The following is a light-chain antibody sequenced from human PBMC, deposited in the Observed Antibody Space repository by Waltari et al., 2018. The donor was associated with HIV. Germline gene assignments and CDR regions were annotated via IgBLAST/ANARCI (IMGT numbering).Light chain of an antibody. CDR2: DVS. Sequence: QSALTQPASVSGSPGQSITISCTGTSSDVGGYNYVSWYQQHPAKAPKLMLSDVSNWPSGVSDRCSGSKSGNTASLTISGLQAEDEADYYCRSYTSSRTFIFGGGTKLTVL. V-gene: IGLV2-14*03. CDR3: RSYTSSRTFI. CDR1: SSDVGGYNY. J-gene: IGLJ2*01.